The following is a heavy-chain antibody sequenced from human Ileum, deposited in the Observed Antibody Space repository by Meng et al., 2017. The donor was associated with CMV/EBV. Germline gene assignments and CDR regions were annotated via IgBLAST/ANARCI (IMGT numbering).Heavy chain of an antibody. V-gene: IGHV3-30-3*01. J-gene: IGHJ5*02. CDR3: ARAVVTTSTWFDP. CDR2: MSFDGSNE. CDR1: GIIFSNYP. D-gene: IGHD4-23*01. Sequence: WVTSGIIFSNYPIHWLRQAPGKGLEWVAVMSFDGSNEYYADSVKGRFSISRDNSKNTLYLQMNSLKPEDTAVYHCARAVVTTSTWFDPWGQGALVTVSS.